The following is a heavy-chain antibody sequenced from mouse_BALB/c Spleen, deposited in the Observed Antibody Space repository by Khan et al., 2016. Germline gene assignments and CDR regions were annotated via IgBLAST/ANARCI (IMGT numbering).Heavy chain of an antibody. V-gene: IGHV9-3-1*01. CDR3: ASGAYDGYWGFAY. D-gene: IGHD2-3*01. CDR1: GYTFTNYG. CDR2: INTYTGEP. J-gene: IGHJ3*01. Sequence: QIQLVQSGPELKKPGETVKISCKASGYTFTNYGMNWVKQAPGKGLKWMGWINTYTGEPTYAEDFKGRFAFSLETSASTAYLQNNNLKDEDTATYCCASGAYDGYWGFAYWGQGTLVTVSA.